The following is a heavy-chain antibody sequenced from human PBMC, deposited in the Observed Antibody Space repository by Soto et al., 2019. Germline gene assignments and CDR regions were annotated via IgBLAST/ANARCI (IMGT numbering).Heavy chain of an antibody. J-gene: IGHJ4*02. CDR3: ARDGYGDYGY. V-gene: IGHV1-18*01. CDR1: GYTFTSNG. CDR2: ISTYNGNT. Sequence: QVQLVQSGAEVKKPGTSVKVSCKASGYTFTSNGISWVRQAPGQGLEWMGWISTYNGNTTYAQKLQGRVTMTRDTTTSIAYMELRALRSDDTAVYYCARDGYGDYGYWGQGSLVTVSS. D-gene: IGHD4-17*01.